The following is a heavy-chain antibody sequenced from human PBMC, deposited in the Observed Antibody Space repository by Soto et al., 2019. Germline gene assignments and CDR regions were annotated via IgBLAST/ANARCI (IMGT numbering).Heavy chain of an antibody. V-gene: IGHV3-74*01. Sequence: GTLRLSCAASVFTFSSYWMHWVRQAPGKGLVWVSRINSGGSSTSYADSVRGRFTISRDNAKNTLYLQMNSLTAEDTAVYSCARVIGHYDFWTGYDTDYYYGRDVGAGETTV. CDR1: VFTFSSYW. CDR3: ARVIGHYDFWTGYDTDYYYGRDV. D-gene: IGHD3-3*01. CDR2: INSGGSST. J-gene: IGHJ6*02.